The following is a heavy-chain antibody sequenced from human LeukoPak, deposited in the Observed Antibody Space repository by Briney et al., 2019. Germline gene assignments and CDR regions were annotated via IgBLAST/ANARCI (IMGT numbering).Heavy chain of an antibody. D-gene: IGHD6-13*01. CDR1: GYTFTSYG. CDR3: ATIAAAPPFDY. CDR2: INPSGGST. J-gene: IGHJ4*02. V-gene: IGHV1-46*01. Sequence: GASVKVSCKASGYTFTSYGISWVRQAPGQGLEWMGIINPSGGSTSYAQKFQGRVTMTRDTSTSTVYMELSSLRSEDTAVYYCATIAAAPPFDYWGQGTLVTVSS.